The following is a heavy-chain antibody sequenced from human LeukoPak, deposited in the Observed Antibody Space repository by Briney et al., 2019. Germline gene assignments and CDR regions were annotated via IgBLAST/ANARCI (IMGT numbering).Heavy chain of an antibody. V-gene: IGHV1-2*02. CDR1: GYTFTGYY. Sequence: GASVKVSCKASGYTFTGYYMHWVRQAPGQGLEWMGWINPNSGGTNYAQKFQGRVTMTRDTSISTAYMELSRLRSDDTAVYYCARVRDVVVPAAIPAFDFDYWGQGTLVTVSS. CDR2: INPNSGGT. D-gene: IGHD2-2*02. J-gene: IGHJ4*02. CDR3: ARVRDVVVPAAIPAFDFDY.